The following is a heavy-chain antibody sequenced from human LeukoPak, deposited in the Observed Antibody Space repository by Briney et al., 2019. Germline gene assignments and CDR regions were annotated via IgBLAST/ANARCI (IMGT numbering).Heavy chain of an antibody. J-gene: IGHJ4*02. Sequence: GGSLRLSCAASGFNFGNYAMSWVRQAPGKGLEWVSGVSDGGGSTHYADSVKGRFTISRDTSKNTLYLQMNSLRVEDTAIYFCATGGYGGLFLFNYWGQGTLVTVSS. D-gene: IGHD4-23*01. CDR1: GFNFGNYA. CDR2: VSDGGGST. CDR3: ATGGYGGLFLFNY. V-gene: IGHV3-23*01.